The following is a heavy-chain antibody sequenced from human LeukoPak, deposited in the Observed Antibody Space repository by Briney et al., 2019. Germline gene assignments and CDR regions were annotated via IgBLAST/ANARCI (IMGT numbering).Heavy chain of an antibody. Sequence: GGSLRLSCEVSGFTFTDYWLNWVRQAPGKGPEWVASIRQDGSEKTYVDSVKGRFTISRDNTKNSLSLQLSGLRAEDTAAYYCARDGTAAGLYFDLWGQGTLVTVSS. CDR2: IRQDGSEK. D-gene: IGHD6-13*01. V-gene: IGHV3-7*01. CDR1: GFTFTDYW. CDR3: ARDGTAAGLYFDL. J-gene: IGHJ4*01.